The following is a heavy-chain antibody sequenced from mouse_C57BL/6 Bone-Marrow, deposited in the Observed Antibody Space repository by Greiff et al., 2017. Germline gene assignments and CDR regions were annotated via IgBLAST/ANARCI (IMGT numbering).Heavy chain of an antibody. CDR3: ARGGMGYAMDY. CDR1: GYTFTDYY. J-gene: IGHJ4*01. Sequence: VQLQQSGPVLVKPGASVKMSCKASGYTFTDYYMNWVKQSHGKSLEWIGVINPYNGGTSYNQKFKGKATLTVDKSSSTAYLELNSLTSEDSAVYYWARGGMGYAMDYWGQGTSVTVSS. CDR2: INPYNGGT. V-gene: IGHV1-19*01.